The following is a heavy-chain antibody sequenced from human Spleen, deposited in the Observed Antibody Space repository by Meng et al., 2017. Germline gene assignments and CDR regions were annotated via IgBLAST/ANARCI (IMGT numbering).Heavy chain of an antibody. CDR3: AREGGTSGFCGYFDS. V-gene: IGHV3-30-3*01. CDR1: DFTLRTSI. CDR2: MSYDGFSK. D-gene: IGHD6-19*01. Sequence: QVQLVESGGGVVQPGKSLRVSCAASDFTLRTSIIHWVRQPPGKGLEWVAAMSYDGFSKYYVDSVKGRFTISRDMSRSTMDLQMNSLTTDDTAVYYCAREGGTSGFCGYFDSWGQGTLVTVSS. J-gene: IGHJ4*02.